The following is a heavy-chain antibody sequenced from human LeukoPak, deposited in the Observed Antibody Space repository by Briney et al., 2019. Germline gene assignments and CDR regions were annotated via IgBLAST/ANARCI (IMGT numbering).Heavy chain of an antibody. Sequence: PGGSLRLSCAASGFTFSSYAIHWVRQAPGKGLEWIGSIYYTGSTYYNPSLKSRVTISVDTSKNQFSLKLSSVTAADTAVYYCAKTMVRGVPRPHFDYWGQGTLVTVSS. V-gene: IGHV4-39*01. CDR2: IYYTGST. D-gene: IGHD3-10*01. CDR3: AKTMVRGVPRPHFDY. J-gene: IGHJ4*02. CDR1: GFTFSSYAIH.